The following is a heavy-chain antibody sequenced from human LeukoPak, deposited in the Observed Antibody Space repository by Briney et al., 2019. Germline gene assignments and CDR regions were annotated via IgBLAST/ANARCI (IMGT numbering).Heavy chain of an antibody. D-gene: IGHD3-3*01. CDR2: ISGNAGGT. Sequence: GGSLRLSCAASGFTLSSYAMSWVRQAPGKGLEWVSLISGNAGGTYYADSVKGRFTISRDNSKNTLYLQMNSLRAEDTAVYYCAKDTGQYYDFWSGYYMPPYYYYGMDVWGQGTTVTVSS. CDR1: GFTLSSYA. CDR3: AKDTGQYYDFWSGYYMPPYYYYGMDV. J-gene: IGHJ6*02. V-gene: IGHV3-23*01.